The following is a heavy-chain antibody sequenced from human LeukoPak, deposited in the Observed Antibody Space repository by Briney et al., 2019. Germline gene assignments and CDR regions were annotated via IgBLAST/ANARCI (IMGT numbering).Heavy chain of an antibody. Sequence: PSETLSPTCTVSGGSISSSSYYWGWIRQPPGKGLEWIGSIYYSGSTYYNPSLKSRVTISVDTSKNQFSLKLSSVTAADTAVYYCARIVGIAAAGTPGWFDPWGQGTLVTVSS. J-gene: IGHJ5*02. V-gene: IGHV4-39*01. CDR3: ARIVGIAAAGTPGWFDP. D-gene: IGHD6-13*01. CDR1: GGSISSSSYY. CDR2: IYYSGST.